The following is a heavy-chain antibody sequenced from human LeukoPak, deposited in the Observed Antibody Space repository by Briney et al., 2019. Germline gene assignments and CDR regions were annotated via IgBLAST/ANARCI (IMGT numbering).Heavy chain of an antibody. V-gene: IGHV3-74*01. CDR1: GFSFSRYW. CDR2: IESDGTST. CDR3: VREEGFGVVNLPRVGLDV. D-gene: IGHD2-2*01. Sequence: GGSLRLSCAASGFSFSRYWMHWVRQAPGKGLVWVSRIESDGTSTNYADSVKGRFTISRDNAKNTLYLRMHSLRAEDTAVYYCVREEGFGVVNLPRVGLDVWGQGTTVTVSS. J-gene: IGHJ6*02.